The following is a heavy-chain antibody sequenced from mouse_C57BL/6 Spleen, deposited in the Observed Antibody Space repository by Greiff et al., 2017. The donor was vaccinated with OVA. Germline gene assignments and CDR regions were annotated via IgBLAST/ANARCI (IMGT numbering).Heavy chain of an antibody. Sequence: QVQLQQSGAELVRPGTSVKLSCKASGYTFTSYWMHWVKQRPGQGLEWIGVIDPSDSYTNYNQKFKGKATLTVDTSSSTAYMQLSSLTSEDSAVYYCARRYYDYDGRGYYAMDYWGQGTSVTVSS. CDR3: ARRYYDYDGRGYYAMDY. CDR2: IDPSDSYT. J-gene: IGHJ4*01. D-gene: IGHD2-4*01. V-gene: IGHV1-59*01. CDR1: GYTFTSYW.